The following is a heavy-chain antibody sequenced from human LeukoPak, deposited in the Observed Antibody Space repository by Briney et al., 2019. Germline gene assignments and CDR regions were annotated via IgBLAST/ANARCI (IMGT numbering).Heavy chain of an antibody. D-gene: IGHD4-11*01. Sequence: PGGSLRLSCAASGFSFSDYLMGWVRQTPGKGLEWVAVIWYDGSNKYYAVSVKGRFTISRDNSKKTLYMQMNSLRAEDTAVYYCARDSRDYQYYYYYYYMDVWGKGTTVTVSS. J-gene: IGHJ6*03. V-gene: IGHV3-33*08. CDR3: ARDSRDYQYYYYYYYMDV. CDR2: IWYDGSNK. CDR1: GFSFSDYL.